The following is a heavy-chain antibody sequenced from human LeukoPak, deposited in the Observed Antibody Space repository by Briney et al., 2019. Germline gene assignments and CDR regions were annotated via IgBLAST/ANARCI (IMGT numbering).Heavy chain of an antibody. Sequence: SETLSLTCIVYGGSSSGYTWSGIRQPPGKGLEWIGEINHSGSTNYNPSLKSRVTISVDTSKNQFSLKLSSVTAADTAVFNFAKLLSLAFYYSGQGTLVTVSS. D-gene: IGHD3-10*01. CDR2: INHSGST. CDR1: GGSSSGYT. CDR3: AKLLSLAFYY. V-gene: IGHV4-34*01. J-gene: IGHJ4*02.